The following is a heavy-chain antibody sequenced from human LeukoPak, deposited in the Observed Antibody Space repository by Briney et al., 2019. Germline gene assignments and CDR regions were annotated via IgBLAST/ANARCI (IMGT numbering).Heavy chain of an antibody. J-gene: IGHJ4*02. CDR2: ISYDGSNK. CDR1: GFTFSTYW. V-gene: IGHV3-30-3*01. D-gene: IGHD1-26*01. Sequence: GGSLRLSCAASGFTFSTYWMSWVRQAPGKGLEWVAVISYDGSNKYYADSVKGRFTISRDNSKNTLYLQMNSLRAEDTAVYYCARGQGLWELLLFDYWGQGTLVTVSS. CDR3: ARGQGLWELLLFDY.